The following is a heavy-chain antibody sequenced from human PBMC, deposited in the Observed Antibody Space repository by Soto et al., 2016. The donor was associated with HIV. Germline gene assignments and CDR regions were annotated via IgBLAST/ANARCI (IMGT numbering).Heavy chain of an antibody. V-gene: IGHV3-20*03. D-gene: IGHD1-1*01. CDR2: INWRGSNT. CDR3: VRDVSGYNRAFSAN. J-gene: IGHJ4*02. Sequence: EVQMVESGGGAVRPGGSLRLSSTVSGFSFEDYAMSWVRQAPGKGLEWVSGINWRGSNTGYADSVRGRFTISRDNAKSSLYLQMNSLRVEDTAFYYCVRDVSGYNRAFSANWGQGTLVSVSS. CDR1: GFSFEDYA.